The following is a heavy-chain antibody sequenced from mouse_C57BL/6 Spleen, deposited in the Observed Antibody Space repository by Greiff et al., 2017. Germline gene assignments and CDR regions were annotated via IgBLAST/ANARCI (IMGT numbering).Heavy chain of an antibody. D-gene: IGHD1-1*01. CDR1: GYAFSSSW. CDR2: IYPGDGDT. V-gene: IGHV1-82*01. CDR3: ARYYGSSYGPWFAY. J-gene: IGHJ3*01. Sequence: VQLQQSGPELVKPGASVKISCKASGYAFSSSWMNWVKQRPGKGLEWIGRIYPGDGDTNYNGKFKGTATLTADKSSSTAYMQLSSLTSEDSAVYFCARYYGSSYGPWFAYWGQGTLVTVSA.